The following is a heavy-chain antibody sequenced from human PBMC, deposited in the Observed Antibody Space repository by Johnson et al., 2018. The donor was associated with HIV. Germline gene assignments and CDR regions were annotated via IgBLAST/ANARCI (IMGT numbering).Heavy chain of an antibody. V-gene: IGHV3-13*01. CDR2: IGTAGAT. Sequence: VQLVESGGGLVQPGGSLRLSCAASGFIFSSYDMHWVRQATGKGLEWVSAIGTAGATYYSGSLQGRFSISRDNAKNSLYLQMNSLRAEDTAVYYCAKVGATVITPRGEAFDIWGQGTMVTVSS. CDR3: AKVGATVITPRGEAFDI. CDR1: GFIFSSYD. J-gene: IGHJ3*02. D-gene: IGHD4-23*01.